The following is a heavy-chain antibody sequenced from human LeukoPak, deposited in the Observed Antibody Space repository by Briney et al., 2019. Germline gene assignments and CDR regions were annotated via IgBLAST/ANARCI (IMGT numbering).Heavy chain of an antibody. CDR3: ARDGAAAGLDY. J-gene: IGHJ4*02. Sequence: SQTLSLTCTVSGVSISSGGYYWSWIRQPPGKGLEWIGYIYHSGSTYYNPSLKSRVTISVDRSKNQFSLKLSSVTAADTAVYYCARDGAAAGLDYWGQGTLVTVSS. D-gene: IGHD6-13*01. V-gene: IGHV4-30-2*01. CDR1: GVSISSGGYY. CDR2: IYHSGST.